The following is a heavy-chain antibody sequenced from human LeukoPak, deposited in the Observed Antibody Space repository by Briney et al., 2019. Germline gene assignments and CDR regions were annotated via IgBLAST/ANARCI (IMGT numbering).Heavy chain of an antibody. D-gene: IGHD5-12*01. J-gene: IGHJ5*02. V-gene: IGHV4-59*12. CDR2: IYYSGST. Sequence: SETLSLTCTVSGGSINSYYWSWIRQPPGKGLEWIGYIYYSGSTNYNPSLKSRVTISVDTSKNQFSLKLSSVTAADTAVYYCARGGLRGWFDPWGQGTLVTVSS. CDR3: ARGGLRGWFDP. CDR1: GGSINSYY.